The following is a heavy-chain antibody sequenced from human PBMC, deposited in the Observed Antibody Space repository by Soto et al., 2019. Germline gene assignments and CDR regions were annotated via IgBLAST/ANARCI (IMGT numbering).Heavy chain of an antibody. Sequence: GGSLRLSCAASGFIFSDYYMSWIRQAPGRGLEWLAYISRDGNAIFYADSVNGRFTISRDNAKNSLFLQMDDLRAEDTAMFFCARGAEMSSLTKWFDPWGQGTLVTVSS. V-gene: IGHV3-11*01. J-gene: IGHJ5*02. CDR1: GFIFSDYY. CDR2: ISRDGNAI. CDR3: ARGAEMSSLTKWFDP. D-gene: IGHD1-1*01.